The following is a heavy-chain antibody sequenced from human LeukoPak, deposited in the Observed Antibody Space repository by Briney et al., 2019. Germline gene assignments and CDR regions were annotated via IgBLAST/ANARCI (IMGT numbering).Heavy chain of an antibody. J-gene: IGHJ3*02. CDR2: FDPEDGEA. CDR3: ATYSGYALHDAFDI. V-gene: IGHV1-24*01. D-gene: IGHD5-12*01. CDR1: RYTHTELS. Sequence: ASVKVSCKVSRYTHTELSMHWVRQAPGKGLEWMGGFDPEDGEAIYAQKFQGRVTMTEDTSTDTAYMELSSLRSEDTAVYYCATYSGYALHDAFDIWGQGTMVTVSS.